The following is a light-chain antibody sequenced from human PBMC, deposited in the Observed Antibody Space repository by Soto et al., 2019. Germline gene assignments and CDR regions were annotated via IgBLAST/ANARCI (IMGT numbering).Light chain of an antibody. V-gene: IGLV2-23*01. J-gene: IGLJ1*01. CDR1: SSDVGSYNL. CDR2: EGS. CDR3: FSYAGSSTHV. Sequence: QSVLTQPASVSGSPGQSITISCTGTSSDVGSYNLVSWYQQHPGKAPKLMIYEGSKRPSGVSNHFFGSQSGNTASLTISGLQAEDEADYYCFSYAGSSTHVFGTGTKLTVL.